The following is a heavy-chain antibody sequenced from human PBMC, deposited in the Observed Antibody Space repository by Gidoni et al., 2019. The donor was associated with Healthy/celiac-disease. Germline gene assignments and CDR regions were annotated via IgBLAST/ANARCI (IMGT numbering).Heavy chain of an antibody. CDR2: IYTSGST. CDR1: VGSIRIGSYY. Sequence: QVQLQESGPGLVKPSQTLSLTCTVSVGSIRIGSYYWSWIRQPAGKGLEWIGRIYTSGSTNYNPTLKSRVTISGDTTKNQFSLKLNSVTAADTAVYYCARAGDCSSTSCYSGADYWGQGTLVTVSS. J-gene: IGHJ4*02. CDR3: ARAGDCSSTSCYSGADY. D-gene: IGHD2-2*01. V-gene: IGHV4-61*02.